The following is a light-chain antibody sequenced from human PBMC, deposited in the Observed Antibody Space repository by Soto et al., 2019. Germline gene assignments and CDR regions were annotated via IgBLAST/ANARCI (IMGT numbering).Light chain of an antibody. CDR1: QSVDSTF. CDR3: QQYMSSVT. CDR2: GAS. V-gene: IGKV3-20*01. J-gene: IGKJ1*01. Sequence: PGERATLSCRASQSVDSTFFAWYQKKPGQAPRLLIYGASKRATGVPDRFIGSGSGTDFTLTISRLEPEDFAVYYCQQYMSSVTFGQGTKVEI.